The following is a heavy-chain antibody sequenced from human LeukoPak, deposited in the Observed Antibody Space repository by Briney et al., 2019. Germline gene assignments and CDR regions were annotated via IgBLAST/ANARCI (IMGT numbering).Heavy chain of an antibody. D-gene: IGHD3-22*01. CDR3: ASDQYDSSGYYLY. CDR1: GGSISSGDYY. CDR2: IYYSGST. J-gene: IGHJ4*02. V-gene: IGHV4-30-4*01. Sequence: SATLSLTCTVSGGSISSGDYYWSWIRQPPGKGLEWIGYIYYSGSTYYNPSLKSRVTISVDTSKNQFSLKLSSVTAADTAVYYCASDQYDSSGYYLYWGQGTLVTVSS.